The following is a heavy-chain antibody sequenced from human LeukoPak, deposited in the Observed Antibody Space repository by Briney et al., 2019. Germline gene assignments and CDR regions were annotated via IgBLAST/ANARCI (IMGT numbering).Heavy chain of an antibody. CDR1: GYTFTSYY. J-gene: IGHJ4*02. D-gene: IGHD2-2*01. V-gene: IGHV1-46*03. Sequence: AASVKVSCKASGYTFTSYYMHWVRQAPGQGLEWMGIINPSGGSTSYAQKFQGRVTMTRDTSISTAYMELSRLRSDDTAVYYCTFAVVVPAAVSLPPYCFDYWGQGTLVTVSS. CDR2: INPSGGST. CDR3: TFAVVVPAAVSLPPYCFDY.